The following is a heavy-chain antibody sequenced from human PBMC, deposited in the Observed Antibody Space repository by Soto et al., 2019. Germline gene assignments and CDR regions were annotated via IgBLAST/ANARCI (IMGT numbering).Heavy chain of an antibody. Sequence: ASVKVSCKASGYTFTSYAMHWVRQAPGQRLEWMGWINAGNGNTKYSQKFQGRVTITRDTSASTAYMELSSLRSEDTAVYYCARDQPLGSSWDPDYYYYYYMDVWGKGTTVTVSS. CDR2: INAGNGNT. CDR1: GYTFTSYA. CDR3: ARDQPLGSSWDPDYYYYYYMDV. V-gene: IGHV1-3*01. J-gene: IGHJ6*03. D-gene: IGHD6-13*01.